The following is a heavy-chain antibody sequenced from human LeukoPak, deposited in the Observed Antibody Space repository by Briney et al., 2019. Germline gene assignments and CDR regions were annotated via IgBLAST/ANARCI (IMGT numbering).Heavy chain of an antibody. CDR3: ARDRTFRPYSSSPGDYFDY. V-gene: IGHV4-61*08. J-gene: IGHJ4*02. CDR1: GGSISSGGYY. Sequence: PSETLSLTCTVSGGSISSGGYYWSCIRQPPGKGLECIGYIYHSGSTNYNPSLKSRVTISVDTSKNQFSLKLSSVTAADTAVYYCARDRTFRPYSSSPGDYFDYWGQGTLVTVSS. D-gene: IGHD6-6*01. CDR2: IYHSGST.